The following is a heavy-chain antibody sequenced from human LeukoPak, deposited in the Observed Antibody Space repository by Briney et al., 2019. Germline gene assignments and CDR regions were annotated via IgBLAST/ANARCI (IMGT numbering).Heavy chain of an antibody. J-gene: IGHJ4*02. V-gene: IGHV3-30*07. Sequence: GGSLRLSCAASGFTFSSYAMHWVRQAPGKGLEWVAVISYDGSNKYYADSVKGRFTISRDNSKSTLYLQMNSLRAEDTAVYYCAKSPYIASHIDFDYWGQGTLVTVSS. CDR1: GFTFSSYA. CDR3: AKSPYIASHIDFDY. CDR2: ISYDGSNK. D-gene: IGHD3-16*01.